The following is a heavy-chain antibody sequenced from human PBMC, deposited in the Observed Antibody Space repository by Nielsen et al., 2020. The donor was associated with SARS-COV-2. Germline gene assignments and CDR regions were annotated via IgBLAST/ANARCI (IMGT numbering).Heavy chain of an antibody. Sequence: GGSLRLSCAASGFTFSSYDMHWVRQATGKGLECVSAIGTAGDTYYPGSVKGRFTISRDNAKNSLYLQMNSLRAEDTAVYYCVRDSSVVIWSGYPVDWGQGTLVTVSS. CDR1: GFTFSSYD. V-gene: IGHV3-13*01. CDR3: VRDSSVVIWSGYPVD. J-gene: IGHJ4*02. D-gene: IGHD3-3*01. CDR2: IGTAGDT.